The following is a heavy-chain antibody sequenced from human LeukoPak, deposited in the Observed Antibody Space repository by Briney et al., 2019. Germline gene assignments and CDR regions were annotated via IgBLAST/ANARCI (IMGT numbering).Heavy chain of an antibody. CDR2: IRYDGSKY. CDR3: ANEYSKGDI. Sequence: GGSLRLSCAASGFTFSSYGMHWVRQAPGKGLEWVAFIRYDGSKYYYADSVKGRFTISRDNSKDTLYLQMNSLRAEDAAVYYCANEYSKGDIWGQGTMVTVSS. D-gene: IGHD4-11*01. J-gene: IGHJ3*02. V-gene: IGHV3-30*02. CDR1: GFTFSSYG.